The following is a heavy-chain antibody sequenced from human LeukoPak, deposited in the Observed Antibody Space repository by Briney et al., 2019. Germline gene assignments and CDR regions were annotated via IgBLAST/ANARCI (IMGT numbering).Heavy chain of an antibody. CDR2: IFTSGST. V-gene: IGHV4-4*07. D-gene: IGHD4/OR15-4a*01. Sequence: SETLSLTCTVSGGSITSDYWSWIRQPAGKGLEWIGRIFTSGSTSYNPSLKSRVTMSQDTSKNQFSLKLSSVTAADTAVYFCSRGGANDLWGQGTLVTVSS. CDR1: GGSITSDY. J-gene: IGHJ5*02. CDR3: SRGGANDL.